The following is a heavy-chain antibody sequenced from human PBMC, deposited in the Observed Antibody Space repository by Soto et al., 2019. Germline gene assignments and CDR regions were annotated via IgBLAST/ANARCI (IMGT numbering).Heavy chain of an antibody. CDR3: AKDTQWLALSVFDY. CDR1: GFTFSSYA. Sequence: EVQLLESGGGLVQPGGSLRLSCAASGFTFSSYAMSWVRQAPGKGLEWVSAISGSGGSTYYADSVMGRITISRDNSKDTLYLQMNRLRAEDTAVYYCAKDTQWLALSVFDYWGQGTLVTVSS. J-gene: IGHJ4*02. D-gene: IGHD6-19*01. CDR2: ISGSGGST. V-gene: IGHV3-23*01.